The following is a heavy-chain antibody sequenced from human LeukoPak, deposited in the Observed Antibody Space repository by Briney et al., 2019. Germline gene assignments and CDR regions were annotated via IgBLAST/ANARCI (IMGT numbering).Heavy chain of an antibody. J-gene: IGHJ4*02. D-gene: IGHD1-26*01. CDR2: INPSGGST. CDR1: GYTFTSYD. CDR3: ARIGEHVVGATTISTYYFDY. V-gene: IGHV1-46*01. Sequence: ASVKVSCKAPGYTFTSYDINWVRQAPGQGLEWMGIINPSGGSTSYAQKFQGRVTMTRDTSTSTVYMELSSLRSEDTAVYYCARIGEHVVGATTISTYYFDYWGQGTLVTVSS.